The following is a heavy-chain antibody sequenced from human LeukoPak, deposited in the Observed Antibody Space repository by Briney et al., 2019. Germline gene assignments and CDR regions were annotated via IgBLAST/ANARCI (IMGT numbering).Heavy chain of an antibody. CDR1: GGSISSSSYY. V-gene: IGHV4-39*07. CDR2: IYYSGST. J-gene: IGHJ5*02. D-gene: IGHD1-1*01. Sequence: SETLSLTCTVSGGSISSSSYYWGWIRQPPGKGLEWIGSIYYSGSTYYNPSLKSRVTISVDTSKNQFSLKLSSVTAADTAVYYCARGKAGTNWFDPWGQGTLVTVSS. CDR3: ARGKAGTNWFDP.